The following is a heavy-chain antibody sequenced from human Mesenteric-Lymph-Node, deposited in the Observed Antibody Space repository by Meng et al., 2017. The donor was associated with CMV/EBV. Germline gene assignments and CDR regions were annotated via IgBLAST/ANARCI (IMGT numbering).Heavy chain of an antibody. CDR3: ARGSIVVVPAALEENGMDV. CDR2: INPNSGGT. CDR1: GYTFTGHY. V-gene: IGHV1-2*02. J-gene: IGHJ6*02. Sequence: ASVKVSCKASGYTFTGHYMHWVRQAPGQGLEWMGWINPNSGGTTYAQRFQGRVTMTRDTSISTAYMEVSRLRSDDTAVYYCARGSIVVVPAALEENGMDVWDQGTTVTVSS. D-gene: IGHD2-2*01.